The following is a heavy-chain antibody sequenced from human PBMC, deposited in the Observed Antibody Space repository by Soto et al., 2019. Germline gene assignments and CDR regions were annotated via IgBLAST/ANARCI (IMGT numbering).Heavy chain of an antibody. CDR2: VFYSGTT. CDR1: GDSISSSSYY. Sequence: QLQLQESGPGLVKPSETLSLTCTVSGDSISSSSYYWGWIRQPPGKCLEWIGNVFYSGTTYYNPSLKSRVTISVDTSKNQFSLRVSSVTAADTAMYYCARVAGYSYDHWGQGSLGTVSS. CDR3: ARVAGYSYDH. D-gene: IGHD5-18*01. J-gene: IGHJ4*02. V-gene: IGHV4-39*01.